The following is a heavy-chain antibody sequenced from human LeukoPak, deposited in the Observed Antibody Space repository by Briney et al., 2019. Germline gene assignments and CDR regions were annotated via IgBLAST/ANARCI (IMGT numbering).Heavy chain of an antibody. V-gene: IGHV5-51*01. J-gene: IGHJ3*02. CDR1: GYSFTSYW. Sequence: KLGESLKISCKCSGYSFTSYWIAWVRQMPGKGLEWMGIIYPGDSNTRYRPSFQGQVTISADKSISTAYLQWSSLKASDTGMYYCAITYYYDSSGYYDAFDIWGQGTMVTVSS. CDR2: IYPGDSNT. D-gene: IGHD3-22*01. CDR3: AITYYYDSSGYYDAFDI.